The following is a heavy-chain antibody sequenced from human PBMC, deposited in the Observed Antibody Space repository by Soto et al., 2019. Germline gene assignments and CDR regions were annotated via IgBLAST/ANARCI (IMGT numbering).Heavy chain of an antibody. CDR1: GGTFRRYT. CDR2: ITTFLGTP. D-gene: IGHD3-22*01. CDR3: ATTPFYETYGVFDYLDF. J-gene: IGHJ4*02. V-gene: IGHV1-69*01. Sequence: QVHLVQSGPEVKRPGTSVKVSCKASGGTFRRYTLCWVRQAPGQGLEWMGGITTFLGTPNYAHKFQGRVTITADESTGTDYMDLGSLSADDTAMSYCATTPFYETYGVFDYLDFWGQGTLVPVSS.